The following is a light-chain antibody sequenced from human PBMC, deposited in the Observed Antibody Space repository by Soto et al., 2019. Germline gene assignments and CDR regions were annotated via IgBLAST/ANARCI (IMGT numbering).Light chain of an antibody. J-gene: IGLJ1*01. CDR1: SSDVGSYNL. CDR2: EGS. Sequence: QSVLTQPASVSESPGQSITISCTGTSSDVGSYNLVSWYQQHPGKAPKLMIYEGSKRPSGVSNRFSGSKSGNTASLTISGLQAEDEDDYYCSAYAGSSTYVFGAGTKVTVL. CDR3: SAYAGSSTYV. V-gene: IGLV2-23*01.